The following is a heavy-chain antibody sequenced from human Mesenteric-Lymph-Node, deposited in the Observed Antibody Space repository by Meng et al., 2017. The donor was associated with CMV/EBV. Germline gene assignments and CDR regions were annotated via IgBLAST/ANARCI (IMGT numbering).Heavy chain of an antibody. CDR1: AFTFSSYP. V-gene: IGHV3-30*04. CDR3: ARVLPKSDYDFLGWLLYYAFDV. Sequence: GESLKISCAASAFTFSSYPMHWVRQAPGKGLEWVTLISNNGSNKEYADSVKGRFTISRDNSKNTLYLQMNSLRPEDTAVYYCARVLPKSDYDFLGWLLYYAFDVWGQGTMVTVSS. J-gene: IGHJ3*01. D-gene: IGHD3-3*01. CDR2: ISNNGSNK.